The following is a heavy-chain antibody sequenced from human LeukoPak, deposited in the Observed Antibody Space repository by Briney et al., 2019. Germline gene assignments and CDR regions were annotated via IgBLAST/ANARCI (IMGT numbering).Heavy chain of an antibody. J-gene: IGHJ4*02. D-gene: IGHD6-13*01. CDR3: AREGGPGIAAAPLDY. CDR2: IWYDGSNK. CDR1: GFTFSNYG. Sequence: GGSLRLSCAASGFTFSNYGMHWVRQAPGKGLEWVAAIWYDGSNKYYADSVKGRFTISRDNSKNTMYLQMNSLRAGDTAVYYCAREGGPGIAAAPLDYWGQGTLVTVSS. V-gene: IGHV3-33*01.